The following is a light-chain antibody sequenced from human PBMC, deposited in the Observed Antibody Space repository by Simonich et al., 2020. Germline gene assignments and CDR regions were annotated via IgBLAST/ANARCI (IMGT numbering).Light chain of an antibody. CDR3: CSYAGSSTFVV. CDR2: EGS. Sequence: QSALTQPASVSGSPGQSITISCTGTSSDVGGYNLVSWYQQHPGKAPKLMIYEGSKRPSGVSNRFSGSKSGNTASQTISRLQAEDESDYYCCSYAGSSTFVVFGGGTKLTVL. V-gene: IGLV2-23*03. J-gene: IGLJ2*01. CDR1: SSDVGGYNL.